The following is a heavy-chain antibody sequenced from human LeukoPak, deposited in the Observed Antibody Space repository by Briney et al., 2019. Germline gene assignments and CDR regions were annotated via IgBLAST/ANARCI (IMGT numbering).Heavy chain of an antibody. D-gene: IGHD5-18*01. CDR2: INPDSGGT. CDR3: ARGGPPKTWIQLWGWFDP. J-gene: IGHJ5*02. CDR1: GYTFTSYG. V-gene: IGHV1-2*02. Sequence: ASVKVSCKASGYTFTSYGISWVRQAPGQGLEWMGWINPDSGGTNYAEKFQGRVSMTRDTSISTAYMELSRLRSDDTAVYYCARGGPPKTWIQLWGWFDPWGQGTLVTVSS.